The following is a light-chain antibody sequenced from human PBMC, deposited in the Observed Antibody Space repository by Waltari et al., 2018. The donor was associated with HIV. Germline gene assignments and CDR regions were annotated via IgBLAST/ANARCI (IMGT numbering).Light chain of an antibody. CDR2: LNSDGSH. J-gene: IGLJ2*01. V-gene: IGLV4-69*01. Sequence: QLVLTQSPSASASLGASVKLTCTLSSGHSTYAIAWPPQQPEKGPRFLMKLNSDGSHSKGDGIPDRFSGSSSGAERYLTISSLQSEDEATYYCQTWANGIQLFGGGTKLTVL. CDR1: SGHSTYA. CDR3: QTWANGIQL.